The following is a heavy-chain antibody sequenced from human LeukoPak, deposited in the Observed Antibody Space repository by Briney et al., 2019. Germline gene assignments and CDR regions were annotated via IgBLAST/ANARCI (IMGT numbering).Heavy chain of an antibody. Sequence: GESLKISCEGSGYSFTSYWIGWVRQMPGKGLEWMGIIYPGDSDTRYSLSFQGQVTISADKSISTAYLQWSSLKAWDTAMYYCARHQKIARFDAFDIWGQGTMVTVSS. J-gene: IGHJ3*02. CDR2: IYPGDSDT. D-gene: IGHD2-21*01. V-gene: IGHV5-51*01. CDR3: ARHQKIARFDAFDI. CDR1: GYSFTSYW.